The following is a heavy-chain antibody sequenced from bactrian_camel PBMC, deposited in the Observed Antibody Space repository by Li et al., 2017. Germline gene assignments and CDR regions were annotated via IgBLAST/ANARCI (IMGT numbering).Heavy chain of an antibody. Sequence: HVQLVESGGGSVQAGRSLRLSCVAYGGTGRGDCVGWFRQAPGEEREWVACVARSLDTEYNHPVVGRFTVSKDDAADTLYLEMNNLKPEDTAMYYCAADPTDCSGLKFPPAYLGPGTQVTVS. V-gene: IGHV3S53*01. CDR1: GGTGRGDC. D-gene: IGHD2*01. J-gene: IGHJ4*01. CDR2: VARSLDT.